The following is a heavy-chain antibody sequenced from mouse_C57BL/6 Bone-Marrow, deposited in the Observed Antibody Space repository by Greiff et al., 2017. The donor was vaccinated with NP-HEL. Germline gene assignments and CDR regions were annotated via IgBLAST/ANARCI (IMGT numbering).Heavy chain of an antibody. D-gene: IGHD2-4*01. CDR1: GYTFTDYE. V-gene: IGHV1-15*01. J-gene: IGHJ4*01. CDR3: TSYDYDGGYAMDY. CDR2: IDPETGGT. Sequence: QVQLQQSGAELVRPGASVTLSCKASGYTFTDYEMHWVKQTPVHGLEWIGAIDPETGGTAYNQTFKGKAILTADKSSSTAYMELRSLTSEDAAVYYCTSYDYDGGYAMDYWGQGTSVTVSS.